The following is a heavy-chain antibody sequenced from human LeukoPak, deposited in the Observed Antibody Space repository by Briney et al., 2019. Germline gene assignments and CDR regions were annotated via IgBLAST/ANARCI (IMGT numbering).Heavy chain of an antibody. V-gene: IGHV1-69*04. CDR3: ARPHCSSPSCYSLGIYYYYGMDV. CDR1: GGTFSSYA. J-gene: IGHJ6*02. Sequence: SVKVSCKASGGTFSSYAISWVRQAPGQGLEWMGRIIPILGIANYAQKFQGRVTITADKSTSTAYMELSSLRPEDTAVYYCARPHCSSPSCYSLGIYYYYGMDVWGQGTTVTVSS. CDR2: IIPILGIA. D-gene: IGHD2-2*01.